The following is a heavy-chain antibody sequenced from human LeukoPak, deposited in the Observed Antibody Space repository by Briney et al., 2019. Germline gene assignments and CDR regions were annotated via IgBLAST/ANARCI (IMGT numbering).Heavy chain of an antibody. CDR2: IYYSGST. V-gene: IGHV4-31*03. D-gene: IGHD2-2*01. CDR1: GGSISSGGYY. Sequence: TLSLTCTVSGGSISSGGYYWSWIRQHPGKGLEWIGYIYYSGSTYYNPSLKSRVTISVDTSKNQFSLKLSSVTAADTAVYYCARQSSTSPRFDPWGQGTLVTISS. CDR3: ARQSSTSPRFDP. J-gene: IGHJ5*02.